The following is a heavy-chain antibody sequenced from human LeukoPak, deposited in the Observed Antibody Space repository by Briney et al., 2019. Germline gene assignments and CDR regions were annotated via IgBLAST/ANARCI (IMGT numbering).Heavy chain of an antibody. CDR3: ARQAVPGFGDSGDS. CDR2: VFHNGGS. Sequence: SETLSLTCTVSGGSISSSSYYWGWIRQPPGKGLEWIGSVFHNGGSYYNPSFKSRVTVSVDKSKNQFALKLTSVTAADTAVYFCARQAVPGFGDSGDSWGQGTLVTVSS. J-gene: IGHJ4*02. CDR1: GGSISSSSYY. D-gene: IGHD3-10*01. V-gene: IGHV4-39*06.